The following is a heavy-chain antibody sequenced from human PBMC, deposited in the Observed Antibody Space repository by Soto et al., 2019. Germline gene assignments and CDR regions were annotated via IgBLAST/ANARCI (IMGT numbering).Heavy chain of an antibody. J-gene: IGHJ4*02. V-gene: IGHV3-9*01. Sequence: GGSLRLSCAASGFTFDNYAMHWVRQAPGKGLEWVSGISWNSNAIAYADSVKGRFTISRDNAKNSLYLQMNSLRAEDTAFYYCAKDTGPNWGQGTLVTVSS. CDR2: ISWNSNAI. CDR1: GFTFDNYA. CDR3: AKDTGPN.